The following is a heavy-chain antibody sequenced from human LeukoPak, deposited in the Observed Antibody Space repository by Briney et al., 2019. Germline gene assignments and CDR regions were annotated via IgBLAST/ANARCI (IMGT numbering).Heavy chain of an antibody. CDR3: ARDQDFGYYGSGSGMDV. CDR2: INPNSGGT. CDR1: GYTFTGYY. J-gene: IGHJ6*02. V-gene: IGHV1-2*04. Sequence: ASVKVSCKASGYTFTGYYMHWVRQAPGQGLEWMGWINPNSGGTNYAQKFQGWVTMTRDTSISTAYMELSRLRSDDTAVYYCARDQDFGYYGSGSGMDVWGQGTTVTVSS. D-gene: IGHD3-10*01.